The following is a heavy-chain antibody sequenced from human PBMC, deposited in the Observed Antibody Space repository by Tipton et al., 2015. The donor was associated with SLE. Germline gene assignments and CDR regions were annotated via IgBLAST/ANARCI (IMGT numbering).Heavy chain of an antibody. CDR1: GGPISSSSYY. CDR3: ARDPMTTGYFDY. D-gene: IGHD4-17*01. Sequence: TLSLTCAVSGGPISSSSYYWGWIRQPPGKGLEWIGNIYYSGSTYYNPSLKSRVTISVDTSKNQFSLKVRTVTAADTAVYYCARDPMTTGYFDYWGQGTLVTVSS. J-gene: IGHJ4*02. CDR2: IYYSGST. V-gene: IGHV4-39*07.